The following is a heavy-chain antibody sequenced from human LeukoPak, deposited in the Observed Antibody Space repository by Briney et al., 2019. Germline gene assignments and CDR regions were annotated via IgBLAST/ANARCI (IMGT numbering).Heavy chain of an antibody. CDR3: ARDDHRSNDYGDRFDY. D-gene: IGHD4-17*01. J-gene: IGHJ4*02. V-gene: IGHV4-61*02. CDR2: IYTSGST. CDR1: GGSISSSSYY. Sequence: SETLSLTCTVSGGSISSSSYYWSWIRQPAGKGLEWIGRIYTSGSTNYNPSLKSRVTMSVDTSKNQFSLKLSSVTAADTAVYYCARDDHRSNDYGDRFDYWGQGTLVTVSS.